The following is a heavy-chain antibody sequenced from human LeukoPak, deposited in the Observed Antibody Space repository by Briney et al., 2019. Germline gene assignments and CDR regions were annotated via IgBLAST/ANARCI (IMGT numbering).Heavy chain of an antibody. CDR2: IIPIFGTA. D-gene: IGHD6-13*01. Sequence: GASVKVSCKASGGTFSSYAISWVRRAPGQGLEWMGGIIPIFGTANYAQKFQGRVTITADESTSTAYMELSSLRSEDTAVYYCATTWGTGGTYSSSWYDNWFDPWGQGTLVTVSS. J-gene: IGHJ5*02. V-gene: IGHV1-69*13. CDR3: ATTWGTGGTYSSSWYDNWFDP. CDR1: GGTFSSYA.